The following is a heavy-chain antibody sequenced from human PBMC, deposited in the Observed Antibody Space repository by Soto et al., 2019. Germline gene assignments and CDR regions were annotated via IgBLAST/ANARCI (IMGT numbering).Heavy chain of an antibody. V-gene: IGHV3-23*01. CDR1: GFTFSSYA. J-gene: IGHJ6*02. CDR2: ISGSGGIT. D-gene: IGHD3-16*01. Sequence: PGGSLRLSCGASGFTFSSYAIIFVRHAPFKWLDWVSVISGSGGITYSADSVKGRFTISRDSSKNILYLQMNSLRAEDTAVYYCAKGITDTGGYYYYSMDVWGQGTAVTVSS. CDR3: AKGITDTGGYYYYSMDV.